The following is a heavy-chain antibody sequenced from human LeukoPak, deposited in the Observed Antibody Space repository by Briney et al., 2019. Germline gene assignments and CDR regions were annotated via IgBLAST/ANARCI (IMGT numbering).Heavy chain of an antibody. CDR2: MIPIFGTA. Sequence: GASVKVSCKASGGTFSSYAISWVRQAPGQGLEWMGGMIPIFGTANYAQKFQGRVTITTDESTSTAYMELSSLRSEDTAVYYCARDHGEFCGGDCITWGDAFDIWGQGTMVTVSS. V-gene: IGHV1-69*05. D-gene: IGHD2-21*01. CDR1: GGTFSSYA. CDR3: ARDHGEFCGGDCITWGDAFDI. J-gene: IGHJ3*02.